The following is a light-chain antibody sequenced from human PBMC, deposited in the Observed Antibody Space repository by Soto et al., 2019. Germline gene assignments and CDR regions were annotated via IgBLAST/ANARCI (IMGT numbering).Light chain of an antibody. CDR2: GAS. CDR3: QHYNDLPLT. Sequence: EIVMTQSPATLSVSPGERATLSCRASQSVSSNLAWYQQKPGQAPRLLIYGASTRATGIPARFSGNGSGTEFTLTISSLQSEDFAVYYCQHYNDLPLTFGQGTKVEIK. V-gene: IGKV3-15*01. J-gene: IGKJ1*01. CDR1: QSVSSN.